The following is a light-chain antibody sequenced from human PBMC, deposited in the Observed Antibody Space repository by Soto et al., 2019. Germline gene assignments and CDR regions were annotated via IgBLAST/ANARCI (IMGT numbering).Light chain of an antibody. CDR1: SSDVGYYDY. CDR2: EVT. Sequence: QSALTQPPSAPGFPGQSVTISCTGTSSDVGYYDYVSWYQQHPGKAPKLVIYEVTKRPSGVPDRVSASKSGNTASLTVSGLRAEDEADYYCSSYAGSNNFVFGSGTKLTVL. CDR3: SSYAGSNNFV. V-gene: IGLV2-8*01. J-gene: IGLJ1*01.